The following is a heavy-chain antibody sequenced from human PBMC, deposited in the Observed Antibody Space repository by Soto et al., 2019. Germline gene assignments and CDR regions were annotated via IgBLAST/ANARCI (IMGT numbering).Heavy chain of an antibody. Sequence: QVQLVQSGAEVKKPGSSVKVSCKASGGTFSSYTISWVRQAPGQGLEWMGRIIPILGIANYAQKIQGRVTITADKSTSTAYMELSSLRSEDTAVYYCARAASDMTSVTMTPDYWGQGTLVTVSS. J-gene: IGHJ4*02. D-gene: IGHD4-17*01. CDR2: IIPILGIA. CDR3: ARAASDMTSVTMTPDY. V-gene: IGHV1-69*02. CDR1: GGTFSSYT.